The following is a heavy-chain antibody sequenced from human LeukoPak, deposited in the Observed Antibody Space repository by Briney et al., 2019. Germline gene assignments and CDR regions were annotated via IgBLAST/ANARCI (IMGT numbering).Heavy chain of an antibody. Sequence: PGGSLRLSCAASGVTGRSNYLSWVRQAPGEGLEWVSVIFSGGSTYYADSVKGRFTISRDNSKSTLYLEMNSLRVEDSAIYYCAYSCSGDSCSFFDYWGQGTPVTVSS. CDR1: GVTGRSNY. J-gene: IGHJ4*02. CDR3: AYSCSGDSCSFFDY. CDR2: IFSGGST. D-gene: IGHD2-15*01. V-gene: IGHV3-66*01.